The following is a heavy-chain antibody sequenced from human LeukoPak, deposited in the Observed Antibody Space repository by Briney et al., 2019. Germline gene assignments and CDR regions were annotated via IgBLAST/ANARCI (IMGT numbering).Heavy chain of an antibody. Sequence: ASVKVSCKASGYTFTGYYMHWVRQAPGQGLEWMGWINPNSGGTNYAQNFQGRVTMTRDTSISTAYMELSRLRSDDTAVYYCARVKWKLPLIDYWGQGTLVTVSS. V-gene: IGHV1-2*02. J-gene: IGHJ4*02. D-gene: IGHD1-26*01. CDR2: INPNSGGT. CDR1: GYTFTGYY. CDR3: ARVKWKLPLIDY.